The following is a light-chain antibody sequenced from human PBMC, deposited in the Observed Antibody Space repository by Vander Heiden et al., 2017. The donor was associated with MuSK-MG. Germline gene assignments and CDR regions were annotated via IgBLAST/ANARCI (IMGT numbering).Light chain of an antibody. V-gene: IGLV1-40*01. CDR1: SSNIGAGYD. Sequence: QSVLTQPPSVSGAPGQRVTISCTGSSSNIGAGYDVHWYQHLPGTAPKLLIYGNTNRPSGVPDRFSGSKSGTSASLAIAGLQAEDEADYYCQSFDSSLGDFVVGTATKVTVL. CDR2: GNT. CDR3: QSFDSSLGDFV. J-gene: IGLJ1*01.